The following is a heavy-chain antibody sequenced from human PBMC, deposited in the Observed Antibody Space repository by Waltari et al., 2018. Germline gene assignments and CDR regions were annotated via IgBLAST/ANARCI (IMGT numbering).Heavy chain of an antibody. CDR1: GGSFSGYY. V-gene: IGHV4-34*01. CDR3: ARHFQIAAAGTVLAYYGMDV. D-gene: IGHD6-13*01. J-gene: IGHJ6*02. CDR2: INHSGST. Sequence: QVQLQQWGAGLLKPSETLSLTCAVYGGSFSGYYWSWIRQPPGKGLEWIGEINHSGSTNYNPSLKSRVTISVDTSKNQVALKLSSVTAADTAVYYCARHFQIAAAGTVLAYYGMDVWGQGTTVTVSS.